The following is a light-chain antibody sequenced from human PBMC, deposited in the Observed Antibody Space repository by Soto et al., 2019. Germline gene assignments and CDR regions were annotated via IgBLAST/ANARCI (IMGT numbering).Light chain of an antibody. Sequence: IVFTRSPGTLSLSPGERATLSCRASQNVGGRFLAWYQQKPGQAPRLLINVASTRATGIPDRFSGSGSGTDFTLTISRLEPEDFAVYYCQQYGTSPIAFGQVTRLAI. CDR2: VAS. CDR3: QQYGTSPIA. J-gene: IGKJ5*01. CDR1: QNVGGRF. V-gene: IGKV3-20*01.